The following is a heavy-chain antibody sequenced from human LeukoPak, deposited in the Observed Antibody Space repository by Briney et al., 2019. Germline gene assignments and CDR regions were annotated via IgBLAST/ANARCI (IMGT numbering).Heavy chain of an antibody. D-gene: IGHD3-10*01. V-gene: IGHV4-39*01. CDR3: ARLVDYYGSGETGHVQTNRFDP. CDR2: IYYSGST. CDR1: GGSISSSSYY. J-gene: IGHJ5*02. Sequence: SETLSLTCTVSGGSISSSSYYWGWIRQPPGKGLEWIGSIYYSGSTYYNPSLKSRVTISVDTSKNQFSLKLSSVTAADTAVYYCARLVDYYGSGETGHVQTNRFDPWGQGTLVTVSS.